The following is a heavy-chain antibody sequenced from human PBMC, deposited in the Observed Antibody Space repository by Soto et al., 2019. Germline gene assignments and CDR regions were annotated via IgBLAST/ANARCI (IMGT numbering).Heavy chain of an antibody. CDR1: GFTFSSYA. Sequence: LRLSCAASGFTFSSYAMSWVRQAPGKGLEWVSAISGSGGSTYYADSVKGRFTISRDNSKNTLYLQMNSLRAEDTAVYYCAKDREYYYDSSGYYYFDYWGQEPWSPSPQ. CDR3: AKDREYYYDSSGYYYFDY. V-gene: IGHV3-23*01. J-gene: IGHJ4*01. CDR2: ISGSGGST. D-gene: IGHD3-22*01.